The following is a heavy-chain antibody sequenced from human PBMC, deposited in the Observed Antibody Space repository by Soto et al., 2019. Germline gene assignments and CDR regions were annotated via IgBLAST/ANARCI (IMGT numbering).Heavy chain of an antibody. J-gene: IGHJ4*02. CDR3: ARVRDSGGYYFDY. CDR2: ISGSGGST. V-gene: IGHV3-23*04. D-gene: IGHD3-10*01. Sequence: VQLVESGGGVVQPGRSLRLSCAASGFTFSTYGMHWVRQAPGKGLEWVSAISGSGGSTYYADSVKGRFTISRDNSKNTLYLQMNSLRAEDTAVYYCARVRDSGGYYFDYWGQGTLVTVSS. CDR1: GFTFSTYG.